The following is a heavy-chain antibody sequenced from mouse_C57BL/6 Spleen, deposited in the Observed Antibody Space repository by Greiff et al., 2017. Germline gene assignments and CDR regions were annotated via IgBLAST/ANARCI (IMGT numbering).Heavy chain of an antibody. V-gene: IGHV1-55*01. CDR1: GYTFTSYW. CDR2: IYPGSGST. CDR3: ARTCYGRSY. J-gene: IGHJ2*01. Sequence: QVQLQQPGAELVKPGASVKMSCKASGYTFTSYWITWVKQRPGQGLEWIGGIYPGSGSTNYNARFKSKATLTVDTSASTDYMQLSTLTSENSAVYCCARTCYGRSYWGQGTTPPV. D-gene: IGHD1-1*01.